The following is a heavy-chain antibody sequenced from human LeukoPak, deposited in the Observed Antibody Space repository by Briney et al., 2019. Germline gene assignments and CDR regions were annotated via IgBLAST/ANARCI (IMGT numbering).Heavy chain of an antibody. Sequence: GGSLRLSCAASGFTFSSYAMHWVRQAPGKGLEWVALISFDGSNKYYADSVKGRFTISRDNSKNTLYLQMNSLRAEDTAVYYCARDHVVVVEAAPSDYWGQGTLVTVSS. J-gene: IGHJ4*02. D-gene: IGHD2-15*01. CDR2: ISFDGSNK. CDR3: ARDHVVVVEAAPSDY. CDR1: GFTFSSYA. V-gene: IGHV3-30*04.